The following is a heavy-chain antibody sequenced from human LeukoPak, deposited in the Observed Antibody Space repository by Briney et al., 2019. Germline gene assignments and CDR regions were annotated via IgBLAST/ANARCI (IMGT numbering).Heavy chain of an antibody. D-gene: IGHD2-2*01. V-gene: IGHV5-51*01. Sequence: ESLKISLKGSWYSFTYYLIGWVRPGPGKGLGWMVIIYPGDSDTRYSPSFQGQVTISADKSISTAYLQWSSLKASDTAMYYCARLPDAADAFDIWGQGTMVTVSS. CDR3: ARLPDAADAFDI. CDR1: WYSFTYYL. J-gene: IGHJ3*02. CDR2: IYPGDSDT.